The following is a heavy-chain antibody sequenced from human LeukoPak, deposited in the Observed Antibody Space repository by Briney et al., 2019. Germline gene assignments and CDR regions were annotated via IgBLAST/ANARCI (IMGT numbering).Heavy chain of an antibody. D-gene: IGHD3-22*01. CDR2: IYYSGST. J-gene: IGHJ3*02. V-gene: IGHV4-59*08. CDR3: ARLTYYYDSSGYPPAFDI. Sequence: PSETLSLTCTVSGGSISSYYWSWIRQPPGKGLELIGYIYYSGSTNYNPSLKSRVTISVDTSKNQFSLKLSSVTAADTAVYYCARLTYYYDSSGYPPAFDIWGQGTMVTVSS. CDR1: GGSISSYY.